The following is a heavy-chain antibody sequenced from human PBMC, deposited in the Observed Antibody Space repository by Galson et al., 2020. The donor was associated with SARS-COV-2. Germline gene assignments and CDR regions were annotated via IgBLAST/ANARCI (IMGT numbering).Heavy chain of an antibody. V-gene: IGHV4-31*03. J-gene: IGHJ5*01. CDR2: IYYSGST. CDR1: GGSINSGDYY. CDR3: ARYESDTLAFAS. Sequence: SETLSLTCTVSGGSINSGDYYWSWIRQHPEKGLEWIGYIYYSGSTYYNPSLKSRVTLSLDTSDNQFSLRLTSVTAADTALYYCARYESDTLAFASWGQGTLVTVSS. D-gene: IGHD3-3*02.